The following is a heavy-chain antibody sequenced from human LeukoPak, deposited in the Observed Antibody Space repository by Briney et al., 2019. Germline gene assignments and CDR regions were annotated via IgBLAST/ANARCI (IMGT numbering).Heavy chain of an antibody. CDR3: ARRVGVGGAFDI. J-gene: IGHJ3*02. Sequence: GMIVPSDSYTHYSPSFQGHVTISADKSISTAYLQWSSLKASDTAMYYCARRVGVGGAFDIWGQGTMVTVSS. D-gene: IGHD3-16*01. CDR2: IVPSDSYT. V-gene: IGHV5-10-1*01.